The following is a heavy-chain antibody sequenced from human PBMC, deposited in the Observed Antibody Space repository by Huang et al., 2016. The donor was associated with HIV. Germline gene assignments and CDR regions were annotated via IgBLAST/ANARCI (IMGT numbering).Heavy chain of an antibody. CDR1: GGTFSTIA. Sequence: VQLVQSGAEVKRPGASVTVSCRASGGTFSTIAVSWVRQAPGQGLEGVVEINPMCGTTNYAHRFQGKVTITADESTSTVYMELSSLRSDDTAVYYCARQPYCGGDCAHYYYFYMDVWGKGTTVTVSS. CDR2: INPMCGTT. V-gene: IGHV1-69*13. CDR3: ARQPYCGGDCAHYYYFYMDV. D-gene: IGHD2-21*02. J-gene: IGHJ6*03.